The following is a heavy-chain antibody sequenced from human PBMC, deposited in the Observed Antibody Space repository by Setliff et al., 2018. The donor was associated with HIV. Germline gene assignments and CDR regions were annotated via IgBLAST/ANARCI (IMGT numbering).Heavy chain of an antibody. V-gene: IGHV4-61*02. CDR3: ALTAHNLLRGYMDV. Sequence: TVSGGSISSGSYYWSWIRQPAGKGLEWIGRIHTSGNTNYNPSLKSRVTMSVDTSKKQFSLKLKSVTAADTAVYYCALTAHNLLRGYMDVWGKGTKVTVSS. CDR2: IHTSGNT. J-gene: IGHJ6*03. D-gene: IGHD7-27*01. CDR1: GGSISSGSYY.